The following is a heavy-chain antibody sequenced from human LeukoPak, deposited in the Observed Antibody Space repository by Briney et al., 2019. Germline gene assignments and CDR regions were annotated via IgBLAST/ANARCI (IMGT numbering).Heavy chain of an antibody. Sequence: SVKVSCKASGYTFTGYYMHWVRQAPGQGLEWMGGIIPIFGTANYAQKFQGRVTITADKSTSTAYMELSSLRAEDTAVYYCAREGYDFRYYMDVWGKGTTVTVSS. D-gene: IGHD3-3*01. CDR2: IIPIFGTA. CDR3: AREGYDFRYYMDV. CDR1: GYTFTGYY. V-gene: IGHV1-69*06. J-gene: IGHJ6*03.